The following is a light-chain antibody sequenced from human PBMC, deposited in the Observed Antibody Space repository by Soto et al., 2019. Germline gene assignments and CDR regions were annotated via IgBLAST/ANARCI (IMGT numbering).Light chain of an antibody. J-gene: IGKJ5*01. CDR1: QDISDS. CDR3: QQYDNLPVT. V-gene: IGKV1-33*01. CDR2: DAS. Sequence: DIQMTQSPSSLSGSVGDRVTITCQASQDISDSLNWYQQKPGKAPKLLIYDASNLKTGVPSRFTGSGSGTDFTFTINSLQPEDIATYYCQQYDNLPVTFGHGTRLEIK.